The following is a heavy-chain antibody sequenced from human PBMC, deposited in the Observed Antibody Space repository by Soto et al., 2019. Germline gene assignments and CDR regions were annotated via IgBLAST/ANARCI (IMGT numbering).Heavy chain of an antibody. CDR2: IYYSGST. Sequence: SETLSLTCTVSGGSISSYYWSWIRQPPGKGLEWIGYIYYSGSTNYNPSLKSRVTISVDTSKNQFSLKLSSVTAADTAVYYCARDVGEAAADYHYYYGMDVWGQGTPVTVSS. CDR3: ARDVGEAAADYHYYYGMDV. CDR1: GGSISSYY. D-gene: IGHD3-10*01. V-gene: IGHV4-59*01. J-gene: IGHJ6*02.